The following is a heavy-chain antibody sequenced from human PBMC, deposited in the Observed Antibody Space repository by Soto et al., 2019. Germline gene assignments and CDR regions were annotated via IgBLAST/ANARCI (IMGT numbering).Heavy chain of an antibody. CDR2: ISSSSGDI. D-gene: IGHD2-2*01. CDR1: GFTLRGYT. V-gene: IGHV3-21*01. Sequence: EVQLVESGGGLVKPGESLRVSCAASGFTLRGYTMSWVRQAPGKGLEWVSSISSSSGDIYYADSLKGRFTISRDNAKNALTLQVNSLRAEDTAVYYCAREALSRSTGTYYFYGMDVWGQWTTVTVSS. CDR3: AREALSRSTGTYYFYGMDV. J-gene: IGHJ6*02.